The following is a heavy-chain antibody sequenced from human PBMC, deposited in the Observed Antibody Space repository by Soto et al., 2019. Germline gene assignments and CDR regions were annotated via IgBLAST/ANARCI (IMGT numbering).Heavy chain of an antibody. CDR3: AKGPNYYDSSGDLNWFDT. D-gene: IGHD3-22*01. V-gene: IGHV3-53*01. J-gene: IGHJ5*02. Sequence: GGSLRLSCAASGFTVSSNYMSWVRQAPGKGLEWVSVIYSGGSTYYADSVKGRFTISRDNSKNTLYLQMNSLRAEDTAVYYWAKGPNYYDSSGDLNWFDTWGQGTQVTVSS. CDR2: IYSGGST. CDR1: GFTVSSNY.